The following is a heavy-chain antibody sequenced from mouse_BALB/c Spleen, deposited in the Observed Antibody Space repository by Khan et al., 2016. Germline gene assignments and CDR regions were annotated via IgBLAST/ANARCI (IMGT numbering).Heavy chain of an antibody. V-gene: IGHV3-2*02. D-gene: IGHD1-1*01. J-gene: IGHJ2*01. Sequence: EVQLVESGPGLVKPSQSLSLTCTVTGYSITSDYAWNWIRQFPGNKLEWMGYISYSGSTSYNPSLKSRISITRDTSKNQFFLQLNSVTTEDTATYYCARDYGYYFDYWGQGTTLTVSS. CDR1: GYSITSDYA. CDR2: ISYSGST. CDR3: ARDYGYYFDY.